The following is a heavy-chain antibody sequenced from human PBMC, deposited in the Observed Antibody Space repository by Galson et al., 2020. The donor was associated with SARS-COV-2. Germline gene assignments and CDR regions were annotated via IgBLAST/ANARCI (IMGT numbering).Heavy chain of an antibody. V-gene: IGHV4-31*03. Sequence: SQTPSLTRTVSCVPISRVLYYLSWIRHHPGNGLDWIDYIYYILSTYYNPSPKRRVTISVDTSKNQFSLRMSPVTPADTAVYYCARVALHYDILTGRLFEYWGQGTLVTVSS. CDR3: ARVALHYDILTGRLFEY. J-gene: IGHJ4*02. CDR1: CVPISRVLYY. CDR2: IYYILST. D-gene: IGHD3-9*01.